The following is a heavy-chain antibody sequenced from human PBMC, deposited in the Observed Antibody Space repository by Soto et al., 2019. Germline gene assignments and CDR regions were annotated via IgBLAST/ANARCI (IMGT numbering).Heavy chain of an antibody. V-gene: IGHV4-30-2*01. D-gene: IGHD2-2*01. CDR2: IHHSGNT. CDR3: AARYCITTSFYASH. Sequence: QLQLQESGSGLVKPSQTLSVTCAVSGGSISSGAYSWSWIRQAPGKGLEWIGYIHHSGNTYYNPSLKSRVIISVDRFKNQFSLKLNSVTAADPAVYYCAARYCITTSFYASHWGQSTLLTVSS. CDR1: GGSISSGAYS. J-gene: IGHJ4*02.